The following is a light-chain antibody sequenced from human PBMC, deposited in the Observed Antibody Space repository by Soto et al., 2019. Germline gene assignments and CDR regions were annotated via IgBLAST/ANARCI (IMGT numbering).Light chain of an antibody. CDR1: STNVGGYNF. CDR3: CSYAGSYTVL. J-gene: IGLJ2*01. CDR2: DVS. Sequence: QSALTQPRSVSGSPGQSVTISCTGTSTNVGGYNFVSWYRQYPGKAPKLMVYDVSKRPSGVPDRFSGSKSGNTASLTISGLQAEDEGDYYCCSYAGSYTVLFGGGTKVTVL. V-gene: IGLV2-11*01.